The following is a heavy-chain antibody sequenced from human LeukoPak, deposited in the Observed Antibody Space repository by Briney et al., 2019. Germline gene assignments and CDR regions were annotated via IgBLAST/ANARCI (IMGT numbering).Heavy chain of an antibody. CDR2: ISGSGGST. CDR1: GFTFSSYA. Sequence: GGSLRLSCAASGFTFSSYAMSWVRQAPGKGLEWVSAISGSGGSTYYADSVKGRFTISRDNARNSLYLQMNSLRREDTALYYRVKDVPGSGNFFLFAFEVWGQGTMVAVSS. J-gene: IGHJ3*01. V-gene: IGHV3-23*01. CDR3: VKDVPGSGNFFLFAFEV. D-gene: IGHD3-10*01.